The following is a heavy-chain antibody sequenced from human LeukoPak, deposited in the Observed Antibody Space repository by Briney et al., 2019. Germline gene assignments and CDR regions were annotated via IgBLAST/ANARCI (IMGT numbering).Heavy chain of an antibody. J-gene: IGHJ4*02. CDR2: ISSDGTTK. CDR3: AKDQEGGHYSGDWYGGYSDH. V-gene: IGHV3-30*18. Sequence: PGGSLRLSCVASGFTFNSYAMHWVRQAPGKGLEWVADISSDGTTKFYAGSVKGRFTISRDNSKNTLYLQMNSLTPEDTAVYYCAKDQEGGHYSGDWYGGYSDHWGQGTLVTVSS. CDR1: GFTFNSYA. D-gene: IGHD6-19*01.